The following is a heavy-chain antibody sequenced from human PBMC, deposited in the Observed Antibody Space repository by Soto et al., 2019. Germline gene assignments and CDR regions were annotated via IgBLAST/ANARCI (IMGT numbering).Heavy chain of an antibody. CDR1: GYRFTSYW. Sequence: PGESLKISSKGSGYRFTSYWIGWVRQMPGKGLEWMGIIYPGDSDTRYSPSFQGQVTISADKSISTAYLQWSSLKASDTAMYYCARQMASCYYDFWSGSCWFDPWGQGTLVTVSS. D-gene: IGHD3-3*01. CDR2: IYPGDSDT. J-gene: IGHJ5*02. CDR3: ARQMASCYYDFWSGSCWFDP. V-gene: IGHV5-51*01.